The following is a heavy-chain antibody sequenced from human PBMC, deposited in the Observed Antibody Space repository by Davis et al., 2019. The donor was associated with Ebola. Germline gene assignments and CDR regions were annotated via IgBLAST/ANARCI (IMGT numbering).Heavy chain of an antibody. D-gene: IGHD2-2*01. CDR2: INPNSGGT. V-gene: IGHV1-2*02. CDR3: ARGGSSIVVVPAAMGH. J-gene: IGHJ4*02. Sequence: ASVTVSCKTSGYTFTDYYLHWVRQAPGQGLEWMGWINPNSGGTNYAQKFQGRVTMTRDTSVSTVYMELSRLRSDDTALYYCARGGSSIVVVPAAMGHWGQGTLVTVSS. CDR1: GYTFTDYY.